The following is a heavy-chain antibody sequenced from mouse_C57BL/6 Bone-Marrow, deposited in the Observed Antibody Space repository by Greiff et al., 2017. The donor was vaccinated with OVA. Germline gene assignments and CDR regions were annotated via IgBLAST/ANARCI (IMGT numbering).Heavy chain of an antibody. CDR2: INSDGGST. D-gene: IGHD1-1*01. CDR3: ARHYYHYYAMDY. J-gene: IGHJ4*01. CDR1: EYEFPSHD. V-gene: IGHV5-2*01. Sequence: EVKLVESGGGLVQPGESLKLSCESNEYEFPSHDMSWVRKTPEKRLELVAAINSDGGSTYYPDTMERRFTISRDNTKKTLYLQMSRLRSEDTALYYCARHYYHYYAMDYWGQGTSVTVSS.